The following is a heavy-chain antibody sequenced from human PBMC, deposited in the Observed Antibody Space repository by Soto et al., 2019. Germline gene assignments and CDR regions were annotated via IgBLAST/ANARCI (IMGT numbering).Heavy chain of an antibody. D-gene: IGHD3-16*01. J-gene: IGHJ6*03. CDR1: GGSFSGFY. V-gene: IGHV4-34*02. CDR2: INPSGST. CDR3: PRVFGYYYYYLDV. Sequence: QVQLEQWGAGLLKPSGTLSLRCVLSGGSFSGFYWSWIRQAPGQGLEWIGDINPSGSTSYNPSLESRVTLAIDTSNNHFPLNVSSVTAAHTAVYYCPRVFGYYYYYLDVWGKWTTVTVFS.